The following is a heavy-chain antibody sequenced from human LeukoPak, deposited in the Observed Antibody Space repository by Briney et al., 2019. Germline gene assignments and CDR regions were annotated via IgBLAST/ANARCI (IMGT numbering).Heavy chain of an antibody. J-gene: IGHJ3*02. V-gene: IGHV1-2*02. CDR1: GYTFSEYF. D-gene: IGHD3-10*01. CDR3: ARNMVRGVNFDAFDI. Sequence: ASVKVSCKASGYTFSEYFVQWVRQAPGQGLEWMGWINPTSGDTNYAQKFQGRVTMTRDMSTSTVYMELSSLRPEDTAVYYCARNMVRGVNFDAFDIWGQGTMVTVSS. CDR2: INPTSGDT.